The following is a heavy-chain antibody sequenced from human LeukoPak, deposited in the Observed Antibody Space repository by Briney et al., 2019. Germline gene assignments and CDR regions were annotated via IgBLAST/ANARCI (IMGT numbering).Heavy chain of an antibody. V-gene: IGHV3-9*01. D-gene: IGHD5-12*01. CDR3: AKDIGTYSGYDYSAFDI. J-gene: IGHJ3*02. CDR2: IRWSSSSI. Sequence: AGGSLRLSCAASGFTFDDYAMHWVRQAPGKGLEWVSGIRWSSSSIDYADSVKGRFTISRDNAKNSLYLQMNSLRAEDTALYYCAKDIGTYSGYDYSAFDIWGQGTMVTVSS. CDR1: GFTFDDYA.